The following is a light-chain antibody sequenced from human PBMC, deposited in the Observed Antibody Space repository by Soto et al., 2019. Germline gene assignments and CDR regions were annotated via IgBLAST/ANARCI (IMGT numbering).Light chain of an antibody. CDR1: QSVGGS. J-gene: IGKJ5*01. Sequence: ETVLTQSPGTLSLSPGERATLSCRASQSVGGSLAWYQQRPGQAPRLLVYHTSNRATGIPDRFSASGSGTDFTLTISRLQSEDFAVYYCQQYNDWPPKITFGQGTRLEIK. CDR2: HTS. V-gene: IGKV3D-15*01. CDR3: QQYNDWPPKIT.